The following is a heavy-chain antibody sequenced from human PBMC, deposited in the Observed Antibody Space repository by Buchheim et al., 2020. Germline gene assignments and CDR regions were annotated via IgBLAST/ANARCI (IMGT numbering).Heavy chain of an antibody. Sequence: EVQLVESGGGLVQPGGSLRLSCAASGFTFSSYEMNWVRQAPGKGLEWVSYISSSGSTIYYADSVKGRFTISRDNAKNSLYLQMNSLRAEDTAVYYCAGADSKVHYYYYGMDVWGQGTT. CDR1: GFTFSSYE. CDR2: ISSSGSTI. V-gene: IGHV3-48*03. J-gene: IGHJ6*02. CDR3: AGADSKVHYYYYGMDV.